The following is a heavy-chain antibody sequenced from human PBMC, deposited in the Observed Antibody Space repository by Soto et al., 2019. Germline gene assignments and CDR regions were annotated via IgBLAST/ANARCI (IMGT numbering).Heavy chain of an antibody. CDR3: ARVSLRFNYDYGDNFFDY. CDR1: GGSVSSGSYY. CDR2: MYYSGST. V-gene: IGHV4-61*01. Sequence: SETLSLTCTVSGGSVSSGSYYWSWIRQPPGKGLEWIGYMYYSGSTNYNPSLKSRVTISVDTSKNQFSLKLSSVTAADTAVYYCARVSLRFNYDYGDNFFDYWGQGTLVTVSS. J-gene: IGHJ4*02. D-gene: IGHD4-17*01.